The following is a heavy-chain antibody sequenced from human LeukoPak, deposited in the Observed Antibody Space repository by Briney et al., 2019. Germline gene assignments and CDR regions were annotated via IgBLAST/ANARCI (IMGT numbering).Heavy chain of an antibody. CDR3: ARESSTVTTMVDAFDI. V-gene: IGHV4-59*01. CDR1: GGSISSYY. J-gene: IGHJ3*02. D-gene: IGHD4-17*01. Sequence: SETLSLTCTVSGGSISSYYWSWLRQPPGKGLEWIGYIYYSGSTNYNPSLKSRVTISVDTSKNQFSLKLSSVTAADTAVYYCARESSTVTTMVDAFDIWGQGTMVTVSS. CDR2: IYYSGST.